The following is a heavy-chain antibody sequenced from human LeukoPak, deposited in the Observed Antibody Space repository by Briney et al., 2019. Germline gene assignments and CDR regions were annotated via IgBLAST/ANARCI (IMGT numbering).Heavy chain of an antibody. CDR3: AKDWYAYYYGSGSYGIDY. D-gene: IGHD3-10*01. Sequence: GGSLRLSCAASGSTFSSYGMHWVRQAPGKGLEWVAFIRYDGSNKYYADSVKGRFTISRDNAKNTLYLQMNSLRAEDTAVYYCAKDWYAYYYGSGSYGIDYWGQGTLVTVSS. CDR2: IRYDGSNK. CDR1: GSTFSSYG. J-gene: IGHJ4*02. V-gene: IGHV3-30*02.